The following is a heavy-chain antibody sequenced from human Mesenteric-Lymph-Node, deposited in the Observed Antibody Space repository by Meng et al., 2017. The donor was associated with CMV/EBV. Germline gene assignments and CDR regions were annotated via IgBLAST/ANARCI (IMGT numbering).Heavy chain of an antibody. J-gene: IGHJ6*02. Sequence: SGPTLVKPTETLTLTCTVSGFSLSNARMGVSWIRQPPGKALEWLAHIFSNDEKSYSTSLKSRLTISKDTSKSQVVLTMTNMDPVDTATYYCARITRYSSGWRLRDYYYYGMDVWGQGTTVTVSS. D-gene: IGHD6-19*01. CDR2: IFSNDEK. CDR1: GFSLSNARMG. V-gene: IGHV2-26*01. CDR3: ARITRYSSGWRLRDYYYYGMDV.